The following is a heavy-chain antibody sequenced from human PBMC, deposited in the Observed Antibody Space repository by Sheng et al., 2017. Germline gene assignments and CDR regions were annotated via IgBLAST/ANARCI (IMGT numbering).Heavy chain of an antibody. CDR1: GFTFSSYW. Sequence: EVQLEESGGGLVQPGGSLRLSCAASGFTFSSYWMHWVRQAPGKGLVWVSRINSDGSTTTYADSVKGRFTISRDNTKNTLYLQMNSLRAEDTAVYYCAREYSSSCRGWFHPWGQGTLVTV. V-gene: IGHV3-74*01. CDR2: INSDGSTT. D-gene: IGHD6-13*01. J-gene: IGHJ5*02. CDR3: AREYSSSCRGWFHP.